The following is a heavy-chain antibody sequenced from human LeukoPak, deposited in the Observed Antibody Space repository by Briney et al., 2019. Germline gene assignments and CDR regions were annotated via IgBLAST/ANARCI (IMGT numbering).Heavy chain of an antibody. CDR2: IYYSETT. V-gene: IGHV4-59*08. J-gene: IGHJ3*01. CDR3: ARLRSGSSGAFDF. Sequence: SETLSLTCTVSDDSITSYYWTWIRQSPGKALEWIGYIYYSETTNYNPSLNSRVTISLDTSKSQFSLRLNSVTAADTAVYYCARLRSGSSGAFDFWGQGTVVTVSS. CDR1: DDSITSYY. D-gene: IGHD6-25*01.